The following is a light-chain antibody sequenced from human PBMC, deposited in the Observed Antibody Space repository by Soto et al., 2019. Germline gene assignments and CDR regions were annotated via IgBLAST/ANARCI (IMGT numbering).Light chain of an antibody. J-gene: IGLJ2*01. CDR2: SND. CDR1: SSNIGRNT. CDR3: AAWDQSMNGVL. V-gene: IGLV1-44*01. Sequence: QSVLTQPPSASGTPGQRVTISCSGSSSNIGRNTVNWFQHLPGTAPKLLIYSNDQRPSGVPDRFSGSKSGTSASLAISGLQSEDESDYYCAAWDQSMNGVLFGGGTKLTVL.